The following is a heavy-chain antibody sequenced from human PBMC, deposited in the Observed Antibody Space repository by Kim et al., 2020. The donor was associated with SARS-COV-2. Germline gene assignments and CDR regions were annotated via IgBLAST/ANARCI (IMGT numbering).Heavy chain of an antibody. J-gene: IGHJ4*02. V-gene: IGHV3-11*01. Sequence: IYYADAVKGRFTISRDNAKNSLYLQMNSLRAEDTAVYYCARGSGWLYFDYWGQGTLVTVSS. CDR3: ARGSGWLYFDY. D-gene: IGHD6-19*01. CDR2: I.